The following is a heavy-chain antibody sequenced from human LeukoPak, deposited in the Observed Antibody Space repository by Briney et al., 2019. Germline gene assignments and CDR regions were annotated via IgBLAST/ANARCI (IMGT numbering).Heavy chain of an antibody. Sequence: ASVKVSCKASGYTFTSYYMHWVRQAPGQGLEWMGIINPSGGSTSYAQKFQGRVTMTRDTSTSTVYMELSSLRSEDTAVYYCCRDFWRFGLDFWGQGTPVTVSS. CDR1: GYTFTSYY. V-gene: IGHV1-46*03. CDR3: CRDFWRFGLDF. CDR2: INPSGGST. D-gene: IGHD3-10*01. J-gene: IGHJ4*02.